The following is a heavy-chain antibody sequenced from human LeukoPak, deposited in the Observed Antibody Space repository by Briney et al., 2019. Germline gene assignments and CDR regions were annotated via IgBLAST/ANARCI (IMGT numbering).Heavy chain of an antibody. CDR2: IIPIFSTA. D-gene: IGHD2-15*01. CDR1: GGTFSSYA. J-gene: IGHJ5*02. V-gene: IGHV1-69*05. Sequence: SVKVSCKASGGTFSSYAISWVRQAPGQGLEWMGRIIPIFSTANYAQKFQGRVTITTDESTSTAYMELSSLRSEDTAVYYCARSGKVVVAANNWFDPWGQGTLVTVSS. CDR3: ARSGKVVVAANNWFDP.